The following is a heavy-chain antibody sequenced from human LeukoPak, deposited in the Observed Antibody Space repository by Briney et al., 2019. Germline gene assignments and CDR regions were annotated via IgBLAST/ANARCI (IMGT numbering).Heavy chain of an antibody. J-gene: IGHJ4*02. V-gene: IGHV3-74*01. CDR1: GFTFSSYC. D-gene: IGHD6-6*01. Sequence: GGSLRLSCAASGFTFSSYCMHWVRQTPGRGLVWVSRISTDGSSTSYADSVKGRFTISRDNAKNTLYLQMNSLRAEDTAVYYCAGTIAARGSDYWGQGTLVTVSS. CDR2: ISTDGSST. CDR3: AGTIAARGSDY.